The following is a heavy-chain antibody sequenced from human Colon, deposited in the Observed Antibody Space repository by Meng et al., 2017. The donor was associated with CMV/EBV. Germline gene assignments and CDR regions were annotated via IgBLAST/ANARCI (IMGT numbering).Heavy chain of an antibody. D-gene: IGHD3-3*02. V-gene: IGHV3-30-3*01. CDR3: ARGGVGSYIRKFAGYYGMDV. CDR2: ISKDGDIK. J-gene: IGHJ6*02. Sequence: GESLKISCEASGFPFGNFAMHWVRQVPGKGLDWVALISKDGDIKYYADSVRGRFSISRDNSKNTMYLEMNSLRADDTAVFSCARGGVGSYIRKFAGYYGMDVWGQGTTVTVSS. CDR1: GFPFGNFA.